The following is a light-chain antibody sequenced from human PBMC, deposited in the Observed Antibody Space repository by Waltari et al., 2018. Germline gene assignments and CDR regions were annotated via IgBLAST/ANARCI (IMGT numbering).Light chain of an antibody. Sequence: DVVMTQTPLYLAVTPGQSASISRRSSQSLLSSDGNTYVSWFHQRPGQSPRRLFYKVSFRDSGGPDRITSSGSDTDFSLEISRVEAEDVGHYYCMQGTHWPPLTFGGGTKVEI. CDR1: QSLLSSDGNTY. J-gene: IGKJ4*01. V-gene: IGKV2-30*01. CDR2: KVS. CDR3: MQGTHWPPLT.